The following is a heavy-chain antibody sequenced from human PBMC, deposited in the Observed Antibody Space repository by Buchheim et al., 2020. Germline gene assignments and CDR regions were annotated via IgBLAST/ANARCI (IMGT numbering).Heavy chain of an antibody. CDR2: IRDKSHSYST. CDR1: GFTFSDHN. J-gene: IGHJ4*02. Sequence: EVQLAESGGGLVQPGGSLRLSCVASGFTFSDHNMDWVRQAPGKGLEWVGRIRDKSHSYSTEYAPSVKGRFTITRDDSKNSLYLQMNSLKTEYTAVYYCARDLDSSAAFFDYWGQGTL. D-gene: IGHD3-22*01. CDR3: ARDLDSSAAFFDY. V-gene: IGHV3-72*01.